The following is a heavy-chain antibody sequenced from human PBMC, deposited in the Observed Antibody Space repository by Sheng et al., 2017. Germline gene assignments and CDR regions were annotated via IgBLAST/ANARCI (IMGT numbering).Heavy chain of an antibody. D-gene: IGHD3-9*01. CDR1: RMIFRNYA. Sequence: EVQLLESGGRLIQRGGSLRLSCEASRMIFRNYAMSWVRQAPGKGLEWVSSISGSGDKKYYAGSVKGRFTISRDNSKSTLFLQITSLRPEDTAVYYCAKDHGRDWFRHFDYWGQGALVTVSS. V-gene: IGHV3-23*01. CDR3: AKDHGRDWFRHFDY. CDR2: ISGSGDKK. J-gene: IGHJ4*02.